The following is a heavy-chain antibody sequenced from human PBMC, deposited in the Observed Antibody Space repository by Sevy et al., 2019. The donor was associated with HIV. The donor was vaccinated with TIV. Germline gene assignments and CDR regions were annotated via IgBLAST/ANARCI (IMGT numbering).Heavy chain of an antibody. J-gene: IGHJ4*02. CDR2: INTDGSIT. CDR1: GFTFSNSW. D-gene: IGHD6-6*01. CDR3: ASHKSSTIDS. V-gene: IGHV3-74*01. Sequence: GGSLRLSCAASGFTFSNSWMHWVRQAPGKGLVWVSRINTDGSITNYADSVRGRFTISRDNAKNTLYLQMNGLRVEDTAMYYCASHKSSTIDSWGQGTLVTVSS.